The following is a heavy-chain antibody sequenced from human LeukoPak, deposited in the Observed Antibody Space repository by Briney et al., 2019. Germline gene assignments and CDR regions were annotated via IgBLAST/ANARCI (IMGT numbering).Heavy chain of an antibody. Sequence: GGSLRLSCAASGFTFSDYYMSWVRQAPGKGLEWVSAISGSGGSTYYADSVKGRFTISRDNSKNTLYLQMNSLRAEDTAVYYCAKDRKMTTVTCFDYWGQGTLVTVSS. D-gene: IGHD4-17*01. CDR1: GFTFSDYY. CDR3: AKDRKMTTVTCFDY. V-gene: IGHV3-23*01. CDR2: ISGSGGST. J-gene: IGHJ4*02.